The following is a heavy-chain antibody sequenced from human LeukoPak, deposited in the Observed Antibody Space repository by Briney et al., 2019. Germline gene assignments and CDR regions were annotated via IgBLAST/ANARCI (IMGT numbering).Heavy chain of an antibody. D-gene: IGHD2-2*01. Sequence: PSETLSLTCTVSGGSISSSSYYWGWIRQPPGKGLEWIGSIYYSGSTYYNPSLKSRVTISVDTSKNQFSLKLSSVTAADTAVYYCASHYCSSTSCSREPFDYWGQGTLVTVSS. J-gene: IGHJ4*02. V-gene: IGHV4-39*01. CDR2: IYYSGST. CDR1: GGSISSSSYY. CDR3: ASHYCSSTSCSREPFDY.